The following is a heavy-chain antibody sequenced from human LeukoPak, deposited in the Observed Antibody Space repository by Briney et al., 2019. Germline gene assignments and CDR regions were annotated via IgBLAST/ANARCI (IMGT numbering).Heavy chain of an antibody. D-gene: IGHD3-10*01. CDR1: GFTVSSTY. Sequence: GGSLRLSCAGSGFTVSSTYMSWFRQAPGKGLEWVSTTYYDGTTYSGDSVKGRFSISRDNSKNTLYLQMNSLRAEDTAVYYCARGESFKWFGELSGSGWFDPWGQGTLVTVSS. J-gene: IGHJ5*02. CDR3: ARGESFKWFGELSGSGWFDP. CDR2: TYYDGTT. V-gene: IGHV3-53*05.